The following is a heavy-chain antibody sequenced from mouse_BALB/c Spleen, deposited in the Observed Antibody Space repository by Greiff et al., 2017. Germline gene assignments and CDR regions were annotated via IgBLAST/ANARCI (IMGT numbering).Heavy chain of an antibody. V-gene: IGHV1-55*01. J-gene: IGHJ2*01. Sequence: QVQLQQPGAELVKPGTSVKLSCKASGYNFTSYWINWVKLRPGQGLEWIGDIYPGSGSTNYNEKFKSKATLTVDTSSSTAYMQLSSLASEDSALYYCARETRFDYGGQGTTLTVSS. CDR1: GYNFTSYW. CDR2: IYPGSGST. CDR3: ARETRFDY. D-gene: IGHD2-13*01.